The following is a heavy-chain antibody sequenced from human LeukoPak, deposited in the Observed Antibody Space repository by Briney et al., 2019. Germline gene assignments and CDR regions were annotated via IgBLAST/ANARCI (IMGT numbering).Heavy chain of an antibody. D-gene: IGHD2-2*02. CDR3: ARGVPAAIDYYYYYMDV. Sequence: GASVKVSCKASGYTFTGYYMHWVRQAPGQGLEWMGWINPNSGGTNYAQKFQGRVTMTRDTSISTAYMELSRLRSDDTAVYYCARGVPAAIDYYYYYMDVWGKGTTVTISS. CDR2: INPNSGGT. CDR1: GYTFTGYY. V-gene: IGHV1-2*02. J-gene: IGHJ6*03.